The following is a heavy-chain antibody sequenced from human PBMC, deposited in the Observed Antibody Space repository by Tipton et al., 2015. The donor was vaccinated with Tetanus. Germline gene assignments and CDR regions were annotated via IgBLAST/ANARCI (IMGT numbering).Heavy chain of an antibody. D-gene: IGHD5/OR15-5a*01. CDR2: IHDSGKT. Sequence: TLSLTCTVFGGSITTTNWWSWVRQTPGKGLEWIGEIHDSGKTNYNPSLESRVTISVDKSKNQFSLNLNSVTPADTAVYYCAKDTDLLVYAFDVWGQGTLVVVSS. J-gene: IGHJ3*01. CDR3: AKDTDLLVYAFDV. V-gene: IGHV4-4*02. CDR1: GGSITTTNW.